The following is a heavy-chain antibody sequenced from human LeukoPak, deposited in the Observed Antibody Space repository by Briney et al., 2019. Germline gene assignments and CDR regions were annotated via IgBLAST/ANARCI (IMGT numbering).Heavy chain of an antibody. CDR2: IYSGGST. V-gene: IGHV3-66*01. Sequence: GGSLRLSCAASGFTVSSNYMSWVRQAPGKGLEWVSVIYSGGSTYYADSVKGRFTISRDNSKNTLYLQMNSLRAEDTAVYYCARDLNLGEPTTTGGDYWGQGTLVTVSS. D-gene: IGHD3-16*01. CDR1: GFTVSSNY. CDR3: ARDLNLGEPTTTGGDY. J-gene: IGHJ4*02.